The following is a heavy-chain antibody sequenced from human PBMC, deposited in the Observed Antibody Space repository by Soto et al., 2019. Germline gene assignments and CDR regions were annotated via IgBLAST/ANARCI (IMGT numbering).Heavy chain of an antibody. CDR3: ERHTRRYSRSWYNWFDP. J-gene: IGHJ5*02. D-gene: IGHD6-13*01. Sequence: SETLSLTCTVSGGSISSSSYYWGWIRQPPGKGLEWIGSIYYSGSTYYNPSLKSRVTISVDTSKNQFSLKLSSVTAADTAVYYCERHTRRYSRSWYNWFDPGGQGTLVTVSS. CDR1: GGSISSSSYY. V-gene: IGHV4-39*01. CDR2: IYYSGST.